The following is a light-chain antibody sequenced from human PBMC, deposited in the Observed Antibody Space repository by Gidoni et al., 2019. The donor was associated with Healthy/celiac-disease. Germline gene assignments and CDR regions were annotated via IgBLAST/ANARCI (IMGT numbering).Light chain of an antibody. CDR2: DAS. Sequence: EIVLTQSPATLSLSPGEGATLSCRASQIVSSYLAWYQQKPGQAPRLLIYDASNRATGIPARFSGSGSGTDFTLTISSLEHEDVAVYYCQQRSNWPYTFGQGTKLEIK. V-gene: IGKV3-11*01. J-gene: IGKJ2*01. CDR1: QIVSSY. CDR3: QQRSNWPYT.